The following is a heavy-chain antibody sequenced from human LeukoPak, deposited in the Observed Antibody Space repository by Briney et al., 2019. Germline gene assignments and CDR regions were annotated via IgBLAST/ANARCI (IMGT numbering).Heavy chain of an antibody. J-gene: IGHJ4*02. CDR3: ARERDEGFDY. CDR1: GFTFSSHS. CDR2: FGTRSSSI. D-gene: IGHD5-24*01. V-gene: IGHV3-21*01. Sequence: GGSLRLSCAASGFTFSSHSMNWVRQAPGKGLEWVSSFGTRSSSIYYADSVKGRFTISRDNARNSLYLQMNSLKAEDTAVCYCARERDEGFDYWGQGTLVTVSS.